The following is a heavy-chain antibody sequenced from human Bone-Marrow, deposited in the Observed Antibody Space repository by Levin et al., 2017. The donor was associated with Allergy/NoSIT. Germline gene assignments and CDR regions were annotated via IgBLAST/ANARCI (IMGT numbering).Heavy chain of an antibody. CDR1: GFTFRRHW. CDR3: AREGYGMDV. V-gene: IGHV3-7*01. CDR2: IKEDGTEK. Sequence: GESLKISCAASGFTFRRHWMSWVRQSPGKGLEWVANIKEDGTEKYYVDSVEGRFTISRDNAKTSLYLQMYRLRVEDTAVYYCAREGYGMDVWGQGTTVTVSS. J-gene: IGHJ6*02.